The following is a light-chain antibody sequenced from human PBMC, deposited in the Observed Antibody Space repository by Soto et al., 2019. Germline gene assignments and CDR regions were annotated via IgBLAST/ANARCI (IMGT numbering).Light chain of an antibody. Sequence: DIVMTQSPDSLAVSLGERATINCESSQSVLYSSNNKTYLAWYQQKPGQPPKLLIYWASTRESGVPDRFSGSGSGTDFTLTISSLQAEDVAVYYCQQYYSIPFTFVGGTKVEIK. J-gene: IGKJ4*01. CDR1: QSVLYSSNNKTY. CDR2: WAS. CDR3: QQYYSIPFT. V-gene: IGKV4-1*01.